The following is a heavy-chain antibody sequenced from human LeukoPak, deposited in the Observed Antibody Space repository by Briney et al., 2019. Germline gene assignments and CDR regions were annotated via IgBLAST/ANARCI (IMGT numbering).Heavy chain of an antibody. Sequence: PGGSLRLSCAATGFTFSSYDMSWVRPAPGKGLEWVSAISGSGGTTYYADSVKGRFTISRDNSENTLYLQMNSLTAEDTAVYYCARSSRDGYNLIDYMDVWGKGTTVTVSS. V-gene: IGHV3-23*01. D-gene: IGHD5-24*01. CDR1: GFTFSSYD. CDR3: ARSSRDGYNLIDYMDV. CDR2: ISGSGGTT. J-gene: IGHJ6*03.